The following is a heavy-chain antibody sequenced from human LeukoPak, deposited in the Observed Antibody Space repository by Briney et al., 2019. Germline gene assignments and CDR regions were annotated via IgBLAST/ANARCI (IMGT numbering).Heavy chain of an antibody. CDR3: ARGRDGYPKGYLDY. V-gene: IGHV3-64*01. J-gene: IGHJ4*02. D-gene: IGHD5-24*01. CDR2: ISSNGGST. Sequence: GGSLRLSCAASGFTFSSYAMHWVRQAPGKGLEYVSAISSNGGSTYYANSVKGRFTISRDNSKNTLYLQMNSLRAEDTAVYYCARGRDGYPKGYLDYWGQGTLVTVSS. CDR1: GFTFSSYA.